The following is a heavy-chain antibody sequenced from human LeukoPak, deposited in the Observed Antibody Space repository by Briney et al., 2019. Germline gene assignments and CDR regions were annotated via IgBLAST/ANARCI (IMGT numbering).Heavy chain of an antibody. J-gene: IGHJ4*02. CDR1: GGSISSGGYY. V-gene: IGHV4-30-2*01. Sequence: PSQTLSLTCTVSGGSISSGGYYWSWIWQPPGKGLEWIGYIYHSGSTYYNPSLKSRVTISVDRYKNQFSLKLSSVTAADTAVYYCARVSGLGLFDYWGQGTLVTVSS. CDR2: IYHSGST. CDR3: ARVSGLGLFDY. D-gene: IGHD3-10*01.